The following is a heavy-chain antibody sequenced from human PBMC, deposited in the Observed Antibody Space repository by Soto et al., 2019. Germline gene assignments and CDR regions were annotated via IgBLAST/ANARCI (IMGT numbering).Heavy chain of an antibody. CDR2: IYYSGST. CDR3: ARGSEGHDYGDYSGHFDY. J-gene: IGHJ4*02. D-gene: IGHD4-17*01. V-gene: IGHV4-59*01. CDR1: GGSISSYY. Sequence: SETLSLTCTVSGGSISSYYWSWIRQPPGKGLEWIGYIYYSGSTNYNPSLKSRVTISVDTSKNQFSLKLSSVTAADTAVYYCARGSEGHDYGDYSGHFDYWGQGTLVTVSS.